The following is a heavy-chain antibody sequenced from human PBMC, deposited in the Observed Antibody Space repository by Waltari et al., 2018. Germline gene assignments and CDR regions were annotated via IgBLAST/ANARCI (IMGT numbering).Heavy chain of an antibody. D-gene: IGHD3-3*01. CDR2: IHGGNGNT. CDR1: GYTFTKYS. J-gene: IGHJ4*02. Sequence: QVYLVQSGAEVKKPGASVKVSCKASGYTFTKYSMHWVRQAPGQGLEWRGWIHGGNGNTKYSKKFQDRLTISKDTSATTVYMELSSLTSEDTAVYYCAKTQYDFWSAYFDYWGQGTLVTVSS. V-gene: IGHV1-3*01. CDR3: AKTQYDFWSAYFDY.